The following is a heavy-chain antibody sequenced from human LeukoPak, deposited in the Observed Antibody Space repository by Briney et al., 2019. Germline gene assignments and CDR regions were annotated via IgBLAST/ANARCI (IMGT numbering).Heavy chain of an antibody. CDR3: AKGFTGSNYAEWAFDI. J-gene: IGHJ3*02. CDR1: GFTVSSNY. V-gene: IGHV3-66*01. D-gene: IGHD1-26*01. CDR2: IYRGGGT. Sequence: GGSLRLSCGASGFTVSSNYMSWVRPAPGEGLEWVSIIYRGGGTYYAGSVKGRFTASGDNSKNTLYLQMNSLRAEDTAVYYCAKGFTGSNYAEWAFDIWGQGTMVTVSS.